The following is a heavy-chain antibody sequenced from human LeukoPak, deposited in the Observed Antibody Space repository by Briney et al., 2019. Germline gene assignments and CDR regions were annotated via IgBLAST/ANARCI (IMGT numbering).Heavy chain of an antibody. D-gene: IGHD6-13*01. V-gene: IGHV5-51*01. CDR2: IYPGDSDT. CDR3: ARRVTSSSWYWGKYYFDY. CDR1: GYSFTSYW. J-gene: IGHJ4*02. Sequence: GESLRISCKGSGYSFTSYWIGWVRQMPGKGLEWMGIIYPGDSDTRYSPSFQGQVTISADKSISTAYLQWSSLKASDTAMYYCARRVTSSSWYWGKYYFDYWGQGTLVTVSS.